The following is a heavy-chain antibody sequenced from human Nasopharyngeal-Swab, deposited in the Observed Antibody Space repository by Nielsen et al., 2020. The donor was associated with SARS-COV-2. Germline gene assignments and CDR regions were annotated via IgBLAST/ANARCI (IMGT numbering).Heavy chain of an antibody. J-gene: IGHJ6*02. CDR1: GGSFSGYY. CDR3: ARSRPRSSLYYYYYYGMDV. V-gene: IGHV4-34*01. CDR2: INHSGST. D-gene: IGHD6-6*01. Sequence: GSLRLSCAVYGGSFSGYYWSWIRQPPGKGLEWIGEINHSGSTNYNPPLKSRVTISVDTSKNQFSLKLSSVTAADTAVYYCARSRPRSSLYYYYYYGMDVWGQGTTVTVSS.